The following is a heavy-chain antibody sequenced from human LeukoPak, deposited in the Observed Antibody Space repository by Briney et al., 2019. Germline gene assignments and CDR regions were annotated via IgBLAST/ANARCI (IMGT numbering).Heavy chain of an antibody. J-gene: IGHJ6*03. D-gene: IGHD3-3*01. CDR3: ARMKSYIRGYYSNYYYYMDV. Sequence: SGPPLLKPTHPLTLTYTFSGFSLRTGAMSVSWLRQPPGKALEWLALIDWDDDKYYSTSRETRLTRSKDTPKNPAVLTMTHMDPVETAAYYCARMKSYIRGYYSNYYYYMDVWGKGTTVTVSS. V-gene: IGHV2-70*01. CDR2: IDWDDDK. CDR1: GFSLRTGAMS.